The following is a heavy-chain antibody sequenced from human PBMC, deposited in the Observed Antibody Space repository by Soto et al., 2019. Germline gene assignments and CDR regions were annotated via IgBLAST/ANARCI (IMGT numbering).Heavy chain of an antibody. D-gene: IGHD3-10*01. V-gene: IGHV1-18*01. Sequence: ASVKVSCKASGYTFTSYGISWVRQAPGQGLGWMGWISAYNGNTNYAQKLQGRVTMTTDTSTSTAYMELRSLSPDDTAVYYCARDHLRYMVRGVNSDYWGQGTLVTVSS. CDR1: GYTFTSYG. J-gene: IGHJ4*02. CDR3: ARDHLRYMVRGVNSDY. CDR2: ISAYNGNT.